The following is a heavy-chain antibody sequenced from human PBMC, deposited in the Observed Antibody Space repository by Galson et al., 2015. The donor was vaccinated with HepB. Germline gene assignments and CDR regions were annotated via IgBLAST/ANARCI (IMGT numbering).Heavy chain of an antibody. CDR2: INAGGNT. CDR3: ARPHQWLLRIGS. V-gene: IGHV4-39*01. J-gene: IGHJ4*02. Sequence: SETLSLTCSVSGGSISSTNNYWGWIRRPPGKGLEWIGNINAGGNTCYNPSLKSRVTISVDTSKNQFSPKLNSVTVADTAVYYCARPHQWLLRIGSWGRGILVTVSS. CDR1: GGSISSTNNY. D-gene: IGHD5-12*01.